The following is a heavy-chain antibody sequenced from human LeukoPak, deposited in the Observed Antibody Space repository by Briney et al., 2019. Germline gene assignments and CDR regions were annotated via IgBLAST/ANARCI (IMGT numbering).Heavy chain of an antibody. D-gene: IGHD2-2*01. V-gene: IGHV1-69*05. Sequence: GSSVKVSCEASGGTFSSYGISWVRQAPGQGLEWMGGIIPIFGTANYAQKFQGRVTITTDESTSTAYMELSSLRSEDTAVYYCASARSTVPAAMGYWGQGTLVTVSS. CDR2: IIPIFGTA. J-gene: IGHJ4*02. CDR3: ASARSTVPAAMGY. CDR1: GGTFSSYG.